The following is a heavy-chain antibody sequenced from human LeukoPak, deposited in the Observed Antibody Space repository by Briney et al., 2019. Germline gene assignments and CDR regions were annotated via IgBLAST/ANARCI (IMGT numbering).Heavy chain of an antibody. V-gene: IGHV1-18*01. CDR2: ISAYNGNT. CDR3: ARGEYGSGSYPTRP. D-gene: IGHD3-10*01. CDR1: GYTFTSYG. Sequence: ASVKVSCKASGYTFTSYGISWVRQAPGQGLEWMGWISAYNGNTNYAQKLQGRVTMTTDASTSTAYMELRSLRSDDTAVYYCARGEYGSGSYPTRPWGQGTLVTVSS. J-gene: IGHJ5*02.